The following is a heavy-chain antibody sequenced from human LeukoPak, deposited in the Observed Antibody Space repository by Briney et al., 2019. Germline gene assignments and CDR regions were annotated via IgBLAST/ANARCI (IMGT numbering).Heavy chain of an antibody. CDR3: ARHPGDYCDYMDV. V-gene: IGHV4-39*01. J-gene: IGHJ6*03. Sequence: PSETLSLTCTVSGGSISSTNYYWGWIRQPQGKGLEWIGSIYYSGSTYYNLSLKSRVTISVDTSKNQFSLKLSSVTAADTAVYYCARHPGDYCDYMDVWGKGTTVTVSS. CDR1: GGSISSTNYY. D-gene: IGHD3-10*01. CDR2: IYYSGST.